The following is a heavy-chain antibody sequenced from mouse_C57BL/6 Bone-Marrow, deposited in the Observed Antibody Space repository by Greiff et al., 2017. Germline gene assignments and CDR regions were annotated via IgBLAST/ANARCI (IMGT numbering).Heavy chain of an antibody. CDR1: GYTFTSYW. Sequence: QVQLQQPGAELVKPGASVKLSCKASGYTFTSYWMHWVKQRPGRGLEWIGRIDPNSGGTKYNEKFKSKATLTVDKPSSTAYMQLSSLTSEDSAVYYFARATMVTTGPYYYAMDYWGQGTSVTVSS. D-gene: IGHD2-2*01. CDR2: IDPNSGGT. V-gene: IGHV1-72*01. J-gene: IGHJ4*01. CDR3: ARATMVTTGPYYYAMDY.